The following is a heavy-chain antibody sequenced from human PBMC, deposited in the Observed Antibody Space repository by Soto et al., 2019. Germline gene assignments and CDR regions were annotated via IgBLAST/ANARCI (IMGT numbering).Heavy chain of an antibody. D-gene: IGHD3-3*01. J-gene: IGHJ4*02. V-gene: IGHV3-21*01. Sequence: PGGSLRLSCAASGFTFSSYSMNWVRQAPGKGLEWVSSISSSSSYIYYADSVKGRFTISRDNAKNSLYLQMNSLRAEDTAVYYCARPTGGLYDFWSGYYTPTDNYYFDYWGQGTLVTVSS. CDR2: ISSSSSYI. CDR1: GFTFSSYS. CDR3: ARPTGGLYDFWSGYYTPTDNYYFDY.